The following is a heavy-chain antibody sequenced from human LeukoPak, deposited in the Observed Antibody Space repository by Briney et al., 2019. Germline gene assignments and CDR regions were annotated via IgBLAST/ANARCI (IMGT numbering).Heavy chain of an antibody. V-gene: IGHV4-39*07. Sequence: SETLSLTCTVSGGSISSSSYYWGWIRQPPGKGLEWIGSIYYSGSTYYNPSLKSRVTISVDTSKNQFSLKLSSVTAADTAVYYCARVWWRDEDIVATIGHYYYMDVWGKGTTVTVSS. CDR3: ARVWWRDEDIVATIGHYYYMDV. D-gene: IGHD5-12*01. J-gene: IGHJ6*03. CDR1: GGSISSSSYY. CDR2: IYYSGST.